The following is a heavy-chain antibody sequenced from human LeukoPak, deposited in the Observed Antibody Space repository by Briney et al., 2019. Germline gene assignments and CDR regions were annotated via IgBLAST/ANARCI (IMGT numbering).Heavy chain of an antibody. Sequence: SETLSLTCTVSGGSISSYYWSWIRQPPGKGPEWIGYIYTSGSTNYNPSLKSRVTISVDTSKNQFSLKLSSVTAADTAVYYCARVPQRSGPYYYYYMDVWGKGTTVTVSS. CDR1: GGSISSYY. J-gene: IGHJ6*03. V-gene: IGHV4-4*09. D-gene: IGHD3-3*01. CDR2: IYTSGST. CDR3: ARVPQRSGPYYYYYMDV.